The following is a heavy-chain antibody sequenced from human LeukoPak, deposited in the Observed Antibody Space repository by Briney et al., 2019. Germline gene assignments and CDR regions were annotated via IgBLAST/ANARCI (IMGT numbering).Heavy chain of an antibody. V-gene: IGHV3-23*01. CDR3: AKGSGHYDILTGYYLFDY. J-gene: IGHJ4*02. CDR1: GFTFSSYA. D-gene: IGHD3-9*01. Sequence: GGSLRLSCAASGFTFSSYAMSWVRQAPGKGLEWVSAISGSGGSTYYADSVKGRFTISRDNSKNTLYLQMNSLRAEDMAVYYCAKGSGHYDILTGYYLFDYWGQGTLVTVSS. CDR2: ISGSGGST.